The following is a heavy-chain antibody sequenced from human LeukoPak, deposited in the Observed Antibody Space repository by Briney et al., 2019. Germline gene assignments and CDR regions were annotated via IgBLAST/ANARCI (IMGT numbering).Heavy chain of an antibody. D-gene: IGHD4-17*01. CDR3: ARGFPTASSRNTWNWFDP. CDR1: GGTFSIYA. V-gene: IGHV1-69*05. J-gene: IGHJ5*02. CDR2: IIPIFGTA. Sequence: GASVKLSCNASGGTFSIYAISWVRQAPGQGLVWMGGIIPIFGTANYAQKFQGRVTITTDESTSTAYMELSSLRSEDTAVYYCARGFPTASSRNTWNWFDPWGQGTLVTVSS.